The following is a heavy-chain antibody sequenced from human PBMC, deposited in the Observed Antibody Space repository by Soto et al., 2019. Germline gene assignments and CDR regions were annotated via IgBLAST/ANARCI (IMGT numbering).Heavy chain of an antibody. CDR3: ARTGGGMAARPLEY. CDR2: ISAYNGNK. V-gene: IGHV1-18*01. J-gene: IGHJ4*02. Sequence: QVQLMQSGGEVKMPGASVEVSCKTSGYMFTTYGMSWVRQAPGQGLEWMAWISAYNGNKKYAQKFEGIVTMSTDTSTSTVSMELRDLTSDDTAIYYCARTGGGMAARPLEYWGQGTLVIVSS. D-gene: IGHD6-6*01. CDR1: GYMFTTYG.